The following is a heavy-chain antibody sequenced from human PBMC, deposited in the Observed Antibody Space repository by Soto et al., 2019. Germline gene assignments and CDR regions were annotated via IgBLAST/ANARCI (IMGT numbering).Heavy chain of an antibody. J-gene: IGHJ6*01. D-gene: IGHD1-1*01. CDR3: AKSEVARPKGMDG. CDR1: GYTLSELP. V-gene: IGHV1-24*01. CDR2: FDREDGET. Sequence: GASVKVSCKVSGYTLSELPIHWVRQAPGKGLEWMGGFDREDGETIYAQKFQGRVTMTEDTSTDTAYMELSSLRSGDTAVYYCAKSEVARPKGMDGWGQGTTVTVSS.